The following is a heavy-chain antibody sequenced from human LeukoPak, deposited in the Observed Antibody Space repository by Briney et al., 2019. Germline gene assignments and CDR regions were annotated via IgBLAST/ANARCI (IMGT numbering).Heavy chain of an antibody. Sequence: SETLSLTCAVYGGSFSGYYWSWIRQPPGKGLEWIGEINHSGSTNYNPSLKSRVTISVDTSKNQFSLKLSSVTAADTAVYYRARGLTLGRYCSSTSCYNYYYYYMDVWGKGTTVTVSS. CDR1: GGSFSGYY. J-gene: IGHJ6*03. V-gene: IGHV4-34*01. CDR3: ARGLTLGRYCSSTSCYNYYYYYMDV. D-gene: IGHD2-2*02. CDR2: INHSGST.